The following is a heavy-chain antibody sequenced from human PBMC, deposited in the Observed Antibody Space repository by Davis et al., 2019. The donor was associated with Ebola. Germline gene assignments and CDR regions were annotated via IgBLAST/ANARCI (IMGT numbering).Heavy chain of an antibody. D-gene: IGHD6-13*01. CDR1: GGTFSSYA. CDR2: IIPILGIA. Sequence: SVKVSCKASGGTFSSYAISWVRQAPGQGLEWMGRIIPILGIANYAQKFQGWVTMTRDTSISTAYLQWSSLKASDTAMYYCARLRAGSSWLEYGMDVWGQGTTVTVSS. CDR3: ARLRAGSSWLEYGMDV. V-gene: IGHV1-69*04. J-gene: IGHJ6*02.